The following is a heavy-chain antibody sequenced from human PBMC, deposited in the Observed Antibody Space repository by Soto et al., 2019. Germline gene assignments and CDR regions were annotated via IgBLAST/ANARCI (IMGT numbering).Heavy chain of an antibody. J-gene: IGHJ4*02. Sequence: GGSLRLSCAASGFTVSSNYMSWVRQAPGKGLEWVSVMYSGGSTYYADSVKGRFTISRDNSKNTLYLQMNSLRAEDTAVYYCARDLVTMIVVVIPMGGVYWGQGTLVTVSS. CDR2: MYSGGST. CDR1: GFTVSSNY. CDR3: ARDLVTMIVVVIPMGGVY. D-gene: IGHD3-22*01. V-gene: IGHV3-53*01.